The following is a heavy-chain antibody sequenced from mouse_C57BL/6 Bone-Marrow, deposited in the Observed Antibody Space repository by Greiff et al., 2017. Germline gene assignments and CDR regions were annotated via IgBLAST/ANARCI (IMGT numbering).Heavy chain of an antibody. J-gene: IGHJ2*01. V-gene: IGHV1-52*01. D-gene: IGHD1-1*01. Sequence: QVQLQQPGAELVRPGSSVKLSCKASGYTFTSYWMHWVKQRPIQGLEWIGNIDPSDSETHYNQKFKDKATLTVDKSSSTAYMQLSSLTSEDSAVYYCESSCYYGCDYWGQGTTLTVSA. CDR3: ESSCYYGCDY. CDR1: GYTFTSYW. CDR2: IDPSDSET.